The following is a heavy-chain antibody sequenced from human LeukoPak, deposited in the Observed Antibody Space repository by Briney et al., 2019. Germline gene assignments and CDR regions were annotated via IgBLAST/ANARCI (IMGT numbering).Heavy chain of an antibody. CDR1: GYTFTSYA. Sequence: ASVKVFCKASGYTFTSYAMNWVRQAPGQGLEWMGWINTNTGNPTYAQGFTGRFVFSLDTSVSTAYLQISSLKAEDTAVYYCARDSGGSTVTNGADYWGQGTLVTVSS. J-gene: IGHJ4*02. CDR2: INTNTGNP. CDR3: ARDSGGSTVTNGADY. D-gene: IGHD4-11*01. V-gene: IGHV7-4-1*02.